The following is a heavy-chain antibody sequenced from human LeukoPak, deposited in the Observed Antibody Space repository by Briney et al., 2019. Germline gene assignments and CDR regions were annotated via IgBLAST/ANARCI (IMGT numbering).Heavy chain of an antibody. CDR1: GGSFSGYY. Sequence: SETLSLTCAVYGGSFSGYYWSWIRQPPGKGLEWIGEINHSGSTNYNPSLKSRVTISVDTSKNQFSLKLSSVTAADTAVYYCARLGDIGSHYYYFLDSWGQGTLVTVSS. CDR2: INHSGST. D-gene: IGHD3-22*01. CDR3: ARLGDIGSHYYYFLDS. J-gene: IGHJ4*02. V-gene: IGHV4-34*01.